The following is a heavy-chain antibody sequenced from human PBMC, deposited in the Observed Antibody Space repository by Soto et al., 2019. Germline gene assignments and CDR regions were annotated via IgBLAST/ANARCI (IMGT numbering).Heavy chain of an antibody. Sequence: SETLSLTCTVSGGSISSSSYYWGWIRQPPGKELEWIGSIYYSGSTYYNPSLKSRVTISVDTSKNQFSLKLSSVTAADTAVYYCARLELRFYFDYWGQGTLVTVSS. D-gene: IGHD3-3*01. CDR3: ARLELRFYFDY. J-gene: IGHJ4*02. V-gene: IGHV4-39*01. CDR1: GGSISSSSYY. CDR2: IYYSGST.